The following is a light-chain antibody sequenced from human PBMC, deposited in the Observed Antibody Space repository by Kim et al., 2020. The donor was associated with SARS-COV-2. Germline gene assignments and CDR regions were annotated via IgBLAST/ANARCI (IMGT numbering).Light chain of an antibody. J-gene: IGKJ4*01. CDR1: QSVSPY. CDR3: QLRTNWLT. Sequence: EIVLTQSPATLSLSPGERATLSCRASQSVSPYLDWYKQKPGQAPRLLIDDASKRATGIPARFSGSGSGTDFTLTSSSLEPYDFAVYYCQLRTNWLTSGGGTKVDIK. CDR2: DAS. V-gene: IGKV3-11*01.